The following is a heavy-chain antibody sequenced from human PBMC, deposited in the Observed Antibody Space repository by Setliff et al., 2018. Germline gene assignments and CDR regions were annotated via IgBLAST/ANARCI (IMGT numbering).Heavy chain of an antibody. CDR3: LRLVRYCTKIACQATSGDEV. CDR2: ISAYNGKT. Sequence: ASVKVSCKASGYTLSNSILSWVQQAPGQGLEWVGWISAYNGKTYFAQKFQDRITLTTDTSRNTGYLELRGLRSDDTAVYYCLRLVRYCTKIACQATSGDEVWGLGTLVTVSS. J-gene: IGHJ4*02. V-gene: IGHV1-18*01. D-gene: IGHD2-8*01. CDR1: GYTLSNSI.